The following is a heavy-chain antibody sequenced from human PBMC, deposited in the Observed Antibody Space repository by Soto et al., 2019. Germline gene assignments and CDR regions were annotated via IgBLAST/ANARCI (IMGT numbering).Heavy chain of an antibody. J-gene: IGHJ6*02. D-gene: IGHD3-16*01. Sequence: PGESLKISCKGSGYSFSTYWIAWVRQMPGKGLEWMGIIYPGDSDTRYSLSLQGQVTISADKSTSTAYLQWSSLKASDTAIYYCARRPPEGGTMDVWGQGTTVTVSS. CDR2: IYPGDSDT. CDR1: GYSFSTYW. CDR3: ARRPPEGGTMDV. V-gene: IGHV5-51*01.